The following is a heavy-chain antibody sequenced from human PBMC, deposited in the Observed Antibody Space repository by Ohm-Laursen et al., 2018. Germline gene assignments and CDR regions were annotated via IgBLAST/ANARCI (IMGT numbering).Heavy chain of an antibody. V-gene: IGHV1-69*11. CDR1: GGTFSSYA. CDR2: IIPILGTA. CDR3: ARVYGMEIQFWSLGY. J-gene: IGHJ4*02. Sequence: SSVKVSCKASGGTFSSYAISWVRQAPGQGLEWMGRIIPILGTANYAQKFQGRVTITADESTSTAYMELSSLRSEDTAVYYCARVYGMEIQFWSLGYWGQGTLVTVSS. D-gene: IGHD5-18*01.